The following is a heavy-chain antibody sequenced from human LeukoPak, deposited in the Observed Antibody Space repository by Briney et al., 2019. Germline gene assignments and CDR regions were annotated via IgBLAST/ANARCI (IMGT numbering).Heavy chain of an antibody. V-gene: IGHV3-53*01. Sequence: PGGSLRLSCAASGFTVSSNYMSWVRQAPGKGLEWVSVIYSGGSTYYADSVKGRFTISRGNSKNTLYLQMNSLRAEDTAVYYCAGYDSSGYYYNWGQGTLVTVSS. CDR3: AGYDSSGYYYN. CDR2: IYSGGST. D-gene: IGHD3-22*01. J-gene: IGHJ4*02. CDR1: GFTVSSNY.